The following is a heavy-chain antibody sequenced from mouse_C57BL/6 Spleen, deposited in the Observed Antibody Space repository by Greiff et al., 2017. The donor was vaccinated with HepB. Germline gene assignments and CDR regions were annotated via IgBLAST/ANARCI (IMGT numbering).Heavy chain of an antibody. J-gene: IGHJ3*01. CDR3: ARSSYYGSPAWFAY. CDR2: INPNNGGT. D-gene: IGHD1-1*01. V-gene: IGHV1-26*01. CDR1: GYTFTDYY. Sequence: EVQLQQSGPELVKPGASVKISCKASGYTFTDYYMNWVKQSHGKSLEWIGDINPNNGGTSYNQKFKGKATLTVDKSSSTAYMELRSLTSEDSAVYYCARSSYYGSPAWFAYWGQGTLVTVSA.